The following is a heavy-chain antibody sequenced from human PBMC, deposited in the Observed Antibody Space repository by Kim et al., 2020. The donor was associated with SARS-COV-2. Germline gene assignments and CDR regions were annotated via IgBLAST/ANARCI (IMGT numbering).Heavy chain of an antibody. D-gene: IGHD5-12*01. CDR2: IYYSGST. CDR3: ARGSGYSGYDSPGSIDY. Sequence: SETLSLTCTVSGGSVSSGSYYWSWIRQPPGKGLEWIGYIYYSGSTNYNPSLKSRVTISVDTSKNQFSLKLSSVTAADTAVYYCARGSGYSGYDSPGSIDYWGQGTLVTVSS. J-gene: IGHJ4*02. CDR1: GGSVSSGSYY. V-gene: IGHV4-61*01.